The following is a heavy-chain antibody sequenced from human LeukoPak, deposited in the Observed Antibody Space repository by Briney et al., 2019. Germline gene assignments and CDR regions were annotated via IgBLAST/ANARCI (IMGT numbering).Heavy chain of an antibody. CDR3: ARATYSSGWGTSDY. D-gene: IGHD6-19*01. Sequence: SETLSLTCTVFGGSISSYYWSWIQQPPGKGLEWIGYIYYSGSTNYNPSLKSRVTISVDTSKNQFSLKLSSVTAADTAVYYCARATYSSGWGTSDYWGQGTLVTVSS. CDR2: IYYSGST. V-gene: IGHV4-59*01. J-gene: IGHJ4*02. CDR1: GGSISSYY.